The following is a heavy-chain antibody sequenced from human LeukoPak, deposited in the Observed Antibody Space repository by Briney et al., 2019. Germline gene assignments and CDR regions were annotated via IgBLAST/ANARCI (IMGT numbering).Heavy chain of an antibody. J-gene: IGHJ6*02. CDR2: ISGDGVST. CDR3: AKDVCHPYATYYDDSSGNTPLLYYYGMDV. V-gene: IGHV3-43*02. CDR1: GFTFADYA. Sequence: GRSLRLSCAASGFTFADYAMHWVRQAPGKGLEWVSLISGDGVSTYYADSVKGRVTISRDNSKNSLYLHMNSLRTEDTELYYCAKDVCHPYATYYDDSSGNTPLLYYYGMDVWGQGTTVTVSS. D-gene: IGHD3-22*01.